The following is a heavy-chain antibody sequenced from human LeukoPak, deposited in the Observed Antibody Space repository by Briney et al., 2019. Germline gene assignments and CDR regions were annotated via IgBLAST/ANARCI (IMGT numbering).Heavy chain of an antibody. CDR3: ASTLRSAYYDFWSGPPDAFDI. CDR1: GYTFTSYY. V-gene: IGHV1-46*01. D-gene: IGHD3-3*01. J-gene: IGHJ3*02. Sequence: ASVKVSCKASGYTFTSYYMRWVRQAPGQGLEWMGIINPSGGSTSYAQKFQGRVAMTRDTSTSTVYMELSSLRSEDTAVYYCASTLRSAYYDFWSGPPDAFDIWGQGTMVTVSS. CDR2: INPSGGST.